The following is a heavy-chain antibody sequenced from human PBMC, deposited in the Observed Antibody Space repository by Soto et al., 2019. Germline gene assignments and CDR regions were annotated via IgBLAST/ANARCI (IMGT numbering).Heavy chain of an antibody. CDR1: GGSINYNSYY. CDR2: VFYTGTT. CDR3: ARLVVVSPVANV. D-gene: IGHD2-2*01. J-gene: IGHJ4*02. V-gene: IGHV4-39*02. Sequence: SETLSLTCSVSGGSINYNSYYWGWIRQPPGQGLEWIGSVFYTGTTYYNPSLESRVTISVDTSKNSFSLNLTSVTAADTAVYFCARLVVVSPVANVWGQGTLVTVSS.